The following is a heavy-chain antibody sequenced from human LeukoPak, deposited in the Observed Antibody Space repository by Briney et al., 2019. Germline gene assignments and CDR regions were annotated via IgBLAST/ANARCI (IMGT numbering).Heavy chain of an antibody. CDR3: ARQPRVYFDSSGYYYAAYFDY. Sequence: EGSLRLSCAASGFTFCSYSMNWVRQAPGKGLEWVSSISSSSSYIYYADSVKGRFTISRDNAKNSLYLQMNSLRAEDTAVYYCARQPRVYFDSSGYYYAAYFDYWGQGTLVTVSS. V-gene: IGHV3-21*01. CDR2: ISSSSSYI. J-gene: IGHJ4*02. CDR1: GFTFCSYS. D-gene: IGHD3-22*01.